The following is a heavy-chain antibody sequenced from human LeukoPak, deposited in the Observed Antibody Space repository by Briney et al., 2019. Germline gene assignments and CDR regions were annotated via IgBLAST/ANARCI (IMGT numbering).Heavy chain of an antibody. D-gene: IGHD1-1*01. CDR3: ARDSNLERGKTYYYYYMDV. CDR1: GYTFSSYE. J-gene: IGHJ6*03. Sequence: GGSLRLSCAASGYTFSSYEMNWVRQAPGKGLEWVSYISSSGSTIYYADSVKGRFTISRDNAKNSLYLQMSSLRAEDTAVYYCARDSNLERGKTYYYYYMDVWGKGPRSPSP. CDR2: ISSSGSTI. V-gene: IGHV3-48*03.